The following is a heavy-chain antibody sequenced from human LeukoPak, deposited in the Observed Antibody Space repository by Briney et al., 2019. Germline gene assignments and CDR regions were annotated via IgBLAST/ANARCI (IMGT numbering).Heavy chain of an antibody. CDR1: GFTFSSYA. V-gene: IGHV3-64*01. J-gene: IGHJ4*02. CDR3: AKDLEGSKGY. Sequence: GGSLRLSCAASGFTFSSYAMHWVRQAPGKGLEYVSAISSNGGSTYYANSVKGRFTISRDNSKNTLYLQMNSLRAEDTAVYYCAKDLEGSKGYWGQGTLVTVSS. CDR2: ISSNGGST. D-gene: IGHD1-1*01.